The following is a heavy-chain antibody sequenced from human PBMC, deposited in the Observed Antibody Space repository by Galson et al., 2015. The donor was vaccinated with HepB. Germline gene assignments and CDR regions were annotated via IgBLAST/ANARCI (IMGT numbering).Heavy chain of an antibody. CDR1: GYTFTKYY. J-gene: IGHJ3*02. D-gene: IGHD3-22*01. Sequence: SVKVSCKASGYTFTKYYMHWVRQAPGQGLEWMGVINPSGGITTYAQKFQGRVTMTRDTSTSTVYMELSSLRSEDTAVYYCALGYDSSGAAGFDSFDIWGQGTMFIVSS. CDR3: ALGYDSSGAAGFDSFDI. CDR2: INPSGGIT. V-gene: IGHV1-46*03.